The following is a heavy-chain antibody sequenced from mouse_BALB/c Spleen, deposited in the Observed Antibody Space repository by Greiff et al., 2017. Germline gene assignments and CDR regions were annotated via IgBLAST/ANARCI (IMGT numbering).Heavy chain of an antibody. CDR2: IRNKANGYTT. V-gene: IGHV7-3*02. CDR3: ARDPPYYYGSSFYAMDY. CDR1: GFTFTDYY. D-gene: IGHD1-1*01. Sequence: EVMLVESGGGLVQPGGSLRLSCATSGFTFTDYYMSWVRQPPGKALEWLGFIRNKANGYTTEYSASVKGRFTISRDNSQSILYLQMNTLRAEDSATYCCARDPPYYYGSSFYAMDYWGQGTSVTVSS. J-gene: IGHJ4*01.